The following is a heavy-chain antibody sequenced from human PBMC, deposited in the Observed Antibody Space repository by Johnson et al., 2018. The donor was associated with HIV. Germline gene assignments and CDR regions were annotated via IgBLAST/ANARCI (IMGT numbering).Heavy chain of an antibody. CDR1: GFTFDDYA. CDR3: AKDILGDPVVVSAFDI. J-gene: IGHJ3*02. CDR2: ISWDGGST. D-gene: IGHD2-21*01. Sequence: LVESGGVVVQPGGSLRLSCAASGFTFDDYAMHWVRQAPGKGLEWVSLISWDGGSTYYADSVKGRFTISRDNSKNSLYLQMNSLRAEDTALYYCAKDILGDPVVVSAFDIWGQGTMVTVSS. V-gene: IGHV3-43D*03.